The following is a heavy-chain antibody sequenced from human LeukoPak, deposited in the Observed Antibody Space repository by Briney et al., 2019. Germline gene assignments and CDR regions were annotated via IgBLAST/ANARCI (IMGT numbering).Heavy chain of an antibody. Sequence: GESLKISCKGSGYSFTSYWIGWVRPMPGKGLEWMGIIYPGDSDTRYSPSFQGQITISADKSISTAYLQWSSLKASDTAMYYCARQGSSGSYYSDYWGQGTLVTVSS. CDR1: GYSFTSYW. CDR2: IYPGDSDT. V-gene: IGHV5-51*01. CDR3: ARQGSSGSYYSDY. J-gene: IGHJ4*02. D-gene: IGHD3-10*01.